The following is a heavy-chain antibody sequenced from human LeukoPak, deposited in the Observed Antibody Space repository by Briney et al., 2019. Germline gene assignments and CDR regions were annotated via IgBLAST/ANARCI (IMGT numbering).Heavy chain of an antibody. CDR1: GGSISSYY. D-gene: IGHD2-2*01. J-gene: IGHJ4*02. CDR3: AGYCSSTSYYGSTF. Sequence: SETLSLTCTVSGGSISSYYWSWLRQPAGKGLEWIGRIYTSGSTNYNPSLKSRVTMSVDTSKNQFSLKLSSVTAADTAVYYCAGYCSSTSYYGSTFWGQGTLVTVSS. CDR2: IYTSGST. V-gene: IGHV4-4*07.